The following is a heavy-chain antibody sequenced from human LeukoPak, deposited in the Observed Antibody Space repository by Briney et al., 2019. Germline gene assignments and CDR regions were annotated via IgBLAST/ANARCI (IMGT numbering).Heavy chain of an antibody. CDR1: GFTFSSYS. CDR2: ISSSSSYI. V-gene: IGHV3-21*01. D-gene: IGHD2-15*01. CDR3: ARDPCSGGSCYGS. Sequence: GGSLRLSCAASGFTFSSYSMNWVRQAPGKGLEWVSSISSSSSYIYYADSVKGRFTISRDNAKNSLYLQMNSLRAEDTAVYYCARDPCSGGSCYGSWGQGTLVTVSS. J-gene: IGHJ4*02.